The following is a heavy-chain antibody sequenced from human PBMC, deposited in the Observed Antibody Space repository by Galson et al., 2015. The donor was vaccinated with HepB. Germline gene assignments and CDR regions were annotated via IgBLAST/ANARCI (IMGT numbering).Heavy chain of an antibody. CDR1: GFTFSSYD. J-gene: IGHJ3*02. V-gene: IGHV3-30-3*01. CDR3: ARDHGYYYDSSGYQGAFDI. CDR2: ISYDGSNK. D-gene: IGHD3-22*01. Sequence: SLRLSCAASGFTFSSYDMHWVRQAPGKGLEWVAVISYDGSNKYYADSVKGRFTISRDNSKNTLYLQMNSLRAEDTAVYYCARDHGYYYDSSGYQGAFDIWGQGTMVTVSS.